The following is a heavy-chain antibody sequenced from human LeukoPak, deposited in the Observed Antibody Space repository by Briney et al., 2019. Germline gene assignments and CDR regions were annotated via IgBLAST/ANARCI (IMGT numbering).Heavy chain of an antibody. V-gene: IGHV4-59*08. J-gene: IGHJ4*02. D-gene: IGHD3-3*01. CDR3: ARGGDYDFWSGYYSD. Sequence: SETLSLTCTVSGGSISSYYWSWIRQPPGKGLEWIGYIYYSGSTNYNPSLKSRVTISVDTSKNQFSLKLSSVTAADTAVYYCARGGDYDFWSGYYSDWGQGTLVTVSS. CDR2: IYYSGST. CDR1: GGSISSYY.